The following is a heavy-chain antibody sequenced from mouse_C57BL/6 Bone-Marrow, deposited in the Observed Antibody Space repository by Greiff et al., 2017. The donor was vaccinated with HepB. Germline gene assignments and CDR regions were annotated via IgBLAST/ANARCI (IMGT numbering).Heavy chain of an antibody. Sequence: VKLQESGAELVRPGTSVKVSCKASGYAFTNYLIEWVKQRPGQGLVWIGVINPGSGGTNYNEKFKGKATLTADKSSSTAYMQLSSLTSEDSAVYFCARRPSFAYWGQGTLVTVSA. V-gene: IGHV1-54*01. J-gene: IGHJ3*01. CDR1: GYAFTNYL. CDR3: ARRPSFAY. CDR2: INPGSGGT.